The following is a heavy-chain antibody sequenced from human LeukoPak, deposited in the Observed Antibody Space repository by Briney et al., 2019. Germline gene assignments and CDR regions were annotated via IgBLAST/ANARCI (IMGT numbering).Heavy chain of an antibody. CDR1: GLTFSTYW. CDR2: IGGDGDRK. CDR3: ARNRGWRLLDY. D-gene: IGHD6-25*01. Sequence: GGSLRPSCAASGLTFSTYWMTWVRQAPGKGLEWLANIGGDGDRKFYVDSVKGRFTISRDNAENSLYLQMNSLRVEDTAVYYCARNRGWRLLDYWGQGTLVTVSS. J-gene: IGHJ4*02. V-gene: IGHV3-7*01.